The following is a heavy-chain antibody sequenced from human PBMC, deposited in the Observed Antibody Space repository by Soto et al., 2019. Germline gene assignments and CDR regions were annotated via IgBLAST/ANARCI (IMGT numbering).Heavy chain of an antibody. D-gene: IGHD3-3*01. CDR3: ARDRATYDFWSAYSAFDI. J-gene: IGHJ3*02. Sequence: SVKVSCKASGGTFSSYAISWVRQAPGQGLEWMGGIIPIFGTANYAQKFQGRVTITADESTSTAYMELSSLRSEDTAVYYCARDRATYDFWSAYSAFDIWGQGTMVTVSS. V-gene: IGHV1-69*13. CDR1: GGTFSSYA. CDR2: IIPIFGTA.